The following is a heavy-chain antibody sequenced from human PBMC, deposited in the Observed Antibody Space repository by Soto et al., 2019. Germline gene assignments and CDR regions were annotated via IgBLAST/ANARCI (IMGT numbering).Heavy chain of an antibody. J-gene: IGHJ6*02. Sequence: QVQLVQSGAEVKKPGSSVKVSCKASGGTFSSYAISWVRQAPGQGLEWMGGIIPIFGTANYAQKFQGRVTITAEKSTSTAYMELSSLRSEDTAVYYCARDRYRDSSGYYRSYYYYGMDVWGQGTTVTVSS. D-gene: IGHD3-22*01. CDR3: ARDRYRDSSGYYRSYYYYGMDV. CDR1: GGTFSSYA. V-gene: IGHV1-69*06. CDR2: IIPIFGTA.